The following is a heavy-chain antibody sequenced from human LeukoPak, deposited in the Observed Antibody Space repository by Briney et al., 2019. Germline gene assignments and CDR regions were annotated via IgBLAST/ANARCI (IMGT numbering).Heavy chain of an antibody. D-gene: IGHD3-10*01. CDR3: ARGRSITILRGVAISDGFDI. Sequence: GGSLRLSCAASGFTFSTYSMNWVRQAPGKGLEWVSSIATSSDYIYYAGSLKGRFTISRDNAKNSLYLHMNSLRPDDTAVYYRARGRSITILRGVAISDGFDIWGQGTKVTVS. J-gene: IGHJ3*02. CDR2: IATSSDYI. V-gene: IGHV3-21*06. CDR1: GFTFSTYS.